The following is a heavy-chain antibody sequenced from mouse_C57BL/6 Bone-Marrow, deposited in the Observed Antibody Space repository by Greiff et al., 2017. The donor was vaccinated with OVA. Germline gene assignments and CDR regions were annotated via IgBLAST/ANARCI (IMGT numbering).Heavy chain of an antibody. Sequence: VQLQQSGAELARPGASVKLSCKASGYTFTSYGISWVKQRTGQGLEWIGEIYPRSGNTYYNEKFKGKSKLTADKSSSTAYMELRSLTSEDSAVYFCARNYPFAYWGQGTLVTVSA. J-gene: IGHJ3*01. CDR1: GYTFTSYG. CDR3: ARNYPFAY. CDR2: IYPRSGNT. V-gene: IGHV1-81*01. D-gene: IGHD1-1*02.